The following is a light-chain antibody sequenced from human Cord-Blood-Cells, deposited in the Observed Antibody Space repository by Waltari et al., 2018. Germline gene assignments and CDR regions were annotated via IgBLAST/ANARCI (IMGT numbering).Light chain of an antibody. Sequence: TQPPRASGTPAQRATSSRSDSGPNTGNQYASRYQQLPGTAPKLLIYRKNQRPSVVPDRFSGSKSGTSASLAISGLRSEDEADYYCAAWDDSLSGWMFGGGTKLTVL. V-gene: IGLV1-47*01. J-gene: IGLJ3*02. CDR3: AAWDDSLSGWM. CDR1: GPNTGNQY. CDR2: RKN.